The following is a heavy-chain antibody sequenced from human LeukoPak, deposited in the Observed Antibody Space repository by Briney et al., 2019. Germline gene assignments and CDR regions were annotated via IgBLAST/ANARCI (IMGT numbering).Heavy chain of an antibody. D-gene: IGHD2-15*01. CDR1: GYTFTRYD. Sequence: ASVKVSCKASGYTFTRYDINWVRQATGQGLEWMGWVNAKSGYTGYAQKFQGRVTITRDTSINTAYMELSSLTSEDTAVYYCARVDGSPDSWGQGTLVTVSS. V-gene: IGHV1-8*03. CDR2: VNAKSGYT. J-gene: IGHJ4*02. CDR3: ARVDGSPDS.